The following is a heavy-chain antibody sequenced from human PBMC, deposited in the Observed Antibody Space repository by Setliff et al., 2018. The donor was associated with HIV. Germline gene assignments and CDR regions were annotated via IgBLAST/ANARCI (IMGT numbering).Heavy chain of an antibody. CDR3: ATLNFPLNWFDP. CDR1: GDSISTNSPY. Sequence: SETLSLTCTVSGDSISTNSPYWAWIRQPPGKGLEWIGTISYSGSTHYNLALMSRVTISMDTSRNQFSVKLSSVTAADTAIYYCATLNFPLNWFDPWGQGTPVTVSS. V-gene: IGHV4-39*01. CDR2: ISYSGST. J-gene: IGHJ5*02.